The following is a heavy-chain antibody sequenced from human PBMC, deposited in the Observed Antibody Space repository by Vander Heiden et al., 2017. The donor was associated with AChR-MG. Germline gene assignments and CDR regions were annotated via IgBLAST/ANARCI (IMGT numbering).Heavy chain of an antibody. V-gene: IGHV3-21*01. CDR3: ARDRITTPDAFDI. Sequence: EVQLVESGGGLVKPGGSLRLSCAASGFTFSSDSMNWVRQAPGKGLEWVSSISSSSSYIYYADAVKGRFTISRDNAKNSLYLQMNSMRAEDTAVYYCARDRITTPDAFDIWGQGTMVTVSS. CDR1: GFTFSSDS. D-gene: IGHD2-15*01. J-gene: IGHJ3*02. CDR2: ISSSSSYI.